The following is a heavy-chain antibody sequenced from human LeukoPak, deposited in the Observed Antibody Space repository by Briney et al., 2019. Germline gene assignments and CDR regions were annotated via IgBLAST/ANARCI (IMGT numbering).Heavy chain of an antibody. CDR1: GGSISSGSYY. D-gene: IGHD6-6*01. CDR3: ARSLTNRYSSSTPLFDY. CDR2: IYTSGST. J-gene: IGHJ4*02. Sequence: SQTLSLTCTVSGGSISSGSYYWSWIRQPAGKGLEWIGRIYTSGSTNYNPSLKSRVTISVDTSKNQFSLRLSSVTAADTAVYYCARSLTNRYSSSTPLFDYWGQGTLVTVSS. V-gene: IGHV4-61*02.